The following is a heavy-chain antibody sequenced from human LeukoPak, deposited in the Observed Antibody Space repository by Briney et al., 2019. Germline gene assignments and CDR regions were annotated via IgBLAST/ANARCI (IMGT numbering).Heavy chain of an antibody. V-gene: IGHV1-46*01. J-gene: IGHJ3*02. CDR3: ARAFTRVTMIVVVPDAFDI. D-gene: IGHD3-22*01. Sequence: ASVKVSCKASGYTFTSYYMHWVRQAPGQGLEWMGIINPSGGSTSYAQKFQGRVTMTRDTSTSTVYMELSSLRSEDTAVYYCARAFTRVTMIVVVPDAFDIWGQGTMVTVSS. CDR1: GYTFTSYY. CDR2: INPSGGST.